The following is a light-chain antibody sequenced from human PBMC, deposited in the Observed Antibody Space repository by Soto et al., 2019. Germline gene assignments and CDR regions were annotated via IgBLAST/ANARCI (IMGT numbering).Light chain of an antibody. Sequence: DIVMTQSPDSLAVSLGERATINCKSSQSVFFNSNNKNYLAWYQQKPGQPPKLLIYWASTRESGVPDRFSGSGSETDFTLTISSLQAEDVAVYFCQQYYNLPPTFGQGTKVEI. CDR2: WAS. J-gene: IGKJ1*01. V-gene: IGKV4-1*01. CDR1: QSVFFNSNNKNY. CDR3: QQYYNLPPT.